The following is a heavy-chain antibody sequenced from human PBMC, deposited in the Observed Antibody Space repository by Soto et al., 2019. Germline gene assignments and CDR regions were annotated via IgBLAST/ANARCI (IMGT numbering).Heavy chain of an antibody. CDR3: ARGAGSSSYHYDSHDY. Sequence: GSLRLSCAASGFTFSNSDMNWVRQAPGKGLEWIGYIYYTGTTNYNLSLRSRVSISADTSKNQVSLNLRSVTAADTAVYYCARGAGSSSYHYDSHDYWGQGTLVTVSS. V-gene: IGHV4-59*01. J-gene: IGHJ4*02. D-gene: IGHD3-22*01. CDR1: GFTFSNSD. CDR2: IYYTGTT.